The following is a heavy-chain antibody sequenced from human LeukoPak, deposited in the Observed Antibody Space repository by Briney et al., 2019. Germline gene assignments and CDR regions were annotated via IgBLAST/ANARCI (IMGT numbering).Heavy chain of an antibody. Sequence: SGPVLVKPTQTLTLTCTFSGFSLSTSGMCVSWIRQPPGKALEWLARIDWDDDKFYSTSLKTRLTISKDTSKNQVVLTMTNMDPVDTATYYCARLVTYYYGSGSYYSHFDYWGQGTLVTVSS. D-gene: IGHD3-10*01. V-gene: IGHV2-70*16. CDR1: GFSLSTSGMC. CDR3: ARLVTYYYGSGSYYSHFDY. J-gene: IGHJ4*02. CDR2: IDWDDDK.